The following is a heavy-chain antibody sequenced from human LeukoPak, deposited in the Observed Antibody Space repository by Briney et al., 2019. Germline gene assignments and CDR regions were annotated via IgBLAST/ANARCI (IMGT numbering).Heavy chain of an antibody. Sequence: GASVKVSCKASGYTFTSYDINWVRQATGQGLEWMGWMNPNSGNTGYAQKFQGRVTMTRNTSISTAYMELSSLRSEDTAVYYCASYYYGSGSYEPDYWGQGPLVTVSS. D-gene: IGHD3-10*01. V-gene: IGHV1-8*01. J-gene: IGHJ4*02. CDR3: ASYYYGSGSYEPDY. CDR2: MNPNSGNT. CDR1: GYTFTSYD.